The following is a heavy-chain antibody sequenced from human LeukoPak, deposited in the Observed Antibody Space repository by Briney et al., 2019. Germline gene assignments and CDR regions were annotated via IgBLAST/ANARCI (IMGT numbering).Heavy chain of an antibody. Sequence: GGSLRLSCAASGITFSSYEMNWVRQAPGKGLEWVSYISSSGNTIYYADSVKGRFAISRDNDKNSLYLQMNSLRAEDTAVYYCARERCGSTNCYGVYWGQGTLVTVPS. CDR1: GITFSSYE. V-gene: IGHV3-48*03. J-gene: IGHJ4*02. CDR2: ISSSGNTI. CDR3: ARERCGSTNCYGVY. D-gene: IGHD2-2*01.